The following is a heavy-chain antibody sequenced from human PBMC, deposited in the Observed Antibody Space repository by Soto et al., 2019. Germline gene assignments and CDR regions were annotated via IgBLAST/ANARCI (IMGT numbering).Heavy chain of an antibody. CDR3: ARDRDSTSTWCFDY. J-gene: IGHJ4*02. CDR1: GGSISSGGYY. CDR2: IYYSGGT. D-gene: IGHD2-8*02. V-gene: IGHV4-31*03. Sequence: PSETLCITCTFSGGSISSGGYYWSWIRQHPGKGLEWIGYIYYSGGTYYNPSLKSRVTISVDTSKNQFSLKLSSVTAADTAVYYRARDRDSTSTWCFDYWGQGTLFTVSS.